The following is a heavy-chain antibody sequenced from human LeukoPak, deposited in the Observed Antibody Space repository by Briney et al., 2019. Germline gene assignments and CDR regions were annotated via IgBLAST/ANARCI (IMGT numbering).Heavy chain of an antibody. J-gene: IGHJ5*02. CDR2: IWYDGNNK. Sequence: GGSLRLSCAASGFTFSDYAMSWVRQAPGKGLEWVAAIWYDGNNKTYADSVKGRFTISRDNSKNTLHLQMNSLRDEDTAVYYCAKDLTGDQNWIDPWGQGTLVTVSS. CDR3: AKDLTGDQNWIDP. CDR1: GFTFSDYA. D-gene: IGHD7-27*01. V-gene: IGHV3-33*06.